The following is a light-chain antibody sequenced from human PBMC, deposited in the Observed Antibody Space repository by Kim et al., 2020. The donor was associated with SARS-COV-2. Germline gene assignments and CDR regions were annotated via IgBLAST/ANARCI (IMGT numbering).Light chain of an antibody. Sequence: ASVGDRVTITCRASQGISNSLAWYQQKPGKAPKLLLYAASRLESGVPSRFSGSGSGTDYTLTISSLQPEDFATYYCQQYYSTPFTFGPGTKVDIK. CDR2: AAS. V-gene: IGKV1-NL1*01. CDR1: QGISNS. CDR3: QQYYSTPFT. J-gene: IGKJ3*01.